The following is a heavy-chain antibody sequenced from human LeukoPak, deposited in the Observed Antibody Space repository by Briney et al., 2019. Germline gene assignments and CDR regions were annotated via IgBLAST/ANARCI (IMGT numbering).Heavy chain of an antibody. CDR2: IYSGGST. V-gene: IGHV3-66*01. Sequence: PGGSLRLSCAASGFTVSDNYMSWVRQAPGKGLEWVSVIYSGGSTYYADSVKGRFTISRDNSKNTLYLQMNSLRAEDTAVYYCAKDEMATTRFDYWGQGTLVTVSS. J-gene: IGHJ4*02. D-gene: IGHD5-24*01. CDR1: GFTVSDNY. CDR3: AKDEMATTRFDY.